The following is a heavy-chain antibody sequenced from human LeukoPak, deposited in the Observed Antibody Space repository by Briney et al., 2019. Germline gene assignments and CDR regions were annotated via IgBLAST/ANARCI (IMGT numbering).Heavy chain of an antibody. CDR3: AKSDDYNDRYYFVS. D-gene: IGHD5-24*01. CDR1: GFTFSGYG. V-gene: IGHV3-23*01. Sequence: GGSLRLSCAASGFTFSGYGMSWVRQAPGKGLEWFSGISGGGDNTDYAFSVKGRFTISRDNSKNTLYLQMNSMRAEDTAVYYCAKSDDYNDRYYFVSWGQGTMVTVSS. J-gene: IGHJ4*02. CDR2: ISGGGDNT.